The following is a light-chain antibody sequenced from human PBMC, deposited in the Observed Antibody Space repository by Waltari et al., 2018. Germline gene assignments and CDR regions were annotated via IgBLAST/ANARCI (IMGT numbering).Light chain of an antibody. CDR3: QQYGSSIMYT. V-gene: IGKV3-20*01. CDR1: QSLTKRY. CDR2: GAS. J-gene: IGKJ2*01. Sequence: VLTQSPGSLSLSPGESATLSCRASQSLTKRYLAWYQQKLGHAPRLLIYGASSRAAGIPDRFSGSGSGTDFTLTISRLEPEDFAVYYCQQYGSSIMYTFGQGTKLEIK.